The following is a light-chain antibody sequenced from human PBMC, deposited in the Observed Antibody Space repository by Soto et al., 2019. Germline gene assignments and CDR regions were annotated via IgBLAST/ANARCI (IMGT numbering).Light chain of an antibody. Sequence: DIQMTQSPSAMSASVGDRVNITCRASQGISNYLAWFQLKPGKVPKRLIYGASSLQGGVPSRFSGSGSGTEFTLTISSLQPEDFATYYCLQHNSYPLTFGGGTKVDI. V-gene: IGKV1-17*03. CDR2: GAS. CDR3: LQHNSYPLT. CDR1: QGISNY. J-gene: IGKJ4*01.